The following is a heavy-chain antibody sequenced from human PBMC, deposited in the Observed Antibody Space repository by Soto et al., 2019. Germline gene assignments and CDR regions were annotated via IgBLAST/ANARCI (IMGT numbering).Heavy chain of an antibody. CDR2: IHPNNGGT. J-gene: IGHJ4*02. CDR3: ARGGYGDYNVFEY. Sequence: ASVKVSCKASGFTFTAYYIHWVRQAPGQGLEWLGWIHPNNGGTDYAHKFQGWVTMTRDTSSSTIYMELTRLRSDDTAIYYCARGGYGDYNVFEYWGQGTLVTVSS. D-gene: IGHD2-21*01. V-gene: IGHV1-2*04. CDR1: GFTFTAYY.